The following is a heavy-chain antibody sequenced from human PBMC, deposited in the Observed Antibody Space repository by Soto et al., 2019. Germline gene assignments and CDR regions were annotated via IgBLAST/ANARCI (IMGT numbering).Heavy chain of an antibody. J-gene: IGHJ6*02. V-gene: IGHV4-31*03. D-gene: IGHD3-10*01. Sequence: SEPLSLTCSVSGGSVNSGNYYWGWIRQHPGKGLEWIGYIYRENTFYSPSLKSRLTISMDTSMNHFSLKLTSVTAADTALYYCVGRTALLPYGLGVWGQGTTGTLSS. CDR1: GGSVNSGNYY. CDR2: IYRENT. CDR3: VGRTALLPYGLGV.